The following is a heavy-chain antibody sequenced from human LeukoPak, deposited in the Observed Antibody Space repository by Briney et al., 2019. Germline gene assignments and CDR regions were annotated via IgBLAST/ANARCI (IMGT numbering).Heavy chain of an antibody. CDR3: ARRGMAARSTIGNFDI. V-gene: IGHV4-59*08. D-gene: IGHD5/OR15-5a*01. CDR2: IFYTGST. CDR1: GDSISSSY. Sequence: SSETLSLTCTVSGDSISSSYWSWIRQPPGRGLEWIGYIFYTGSTNYNPSLKSRVTMSVGTSKNQFSLNLNSVTAADTAVYYCARRGMAARSTIGNFDIWGQGTMVTVSS. J-gene: IGHJ3*02.